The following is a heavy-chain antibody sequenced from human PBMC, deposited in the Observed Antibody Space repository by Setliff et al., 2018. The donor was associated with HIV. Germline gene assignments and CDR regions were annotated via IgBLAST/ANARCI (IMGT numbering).Heavy chain of an antibody. V-gene: IGHV4-4*07. CDR1: GGSISSYY. CDR3: ARESSWVPWSPDAFDI. D-gene: IGHD2-15*01. Sequence: SETLSLTCSVSGGSISSYYWNWIRQPAGKGLEWIGRIYTSGSTNYNPSLKSRVTMSVDTSKNQFSLKLSSVTAADSAGYYCARESSWVPWSPDAFDIWGQGTRVTVSS. J-gene: IGHJ3*02. CDR2: IYTSGST.